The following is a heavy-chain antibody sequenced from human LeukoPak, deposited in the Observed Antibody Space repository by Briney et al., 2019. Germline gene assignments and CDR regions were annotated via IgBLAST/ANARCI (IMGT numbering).Heavy chain of an antibody. CDR2: INTNTGNP. CDR3: AKGTSDFWSGYYYYYYYMDV. V-gene: IGHV7-4-1*02. D-gene: IGHD3-3*01. CDR1: GGTFSSYA. Sequence: ASVKVSCKASGGTFSSYAISWVRQAPGQGLEWMGWINTNTGNPTYAQGFTGRFVFSLDTSVSTAYLQISSLKAEDTAVYYCAKGTSDFWSGYYYYYYYMDVWGKGTTVTVSS. J-gene: IGHJ6*03.